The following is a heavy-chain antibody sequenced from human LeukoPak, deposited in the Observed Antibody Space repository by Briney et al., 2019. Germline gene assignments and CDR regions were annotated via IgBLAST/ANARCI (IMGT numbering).Heavy chain of an antibody. J-gene: IGHJ4*02. V-gene: IGHV4-39*07. CDR3: ARATAAPSSYYFDH. D-gene: IGHD6-25*01. CDR2: IYENGNT. CDR1: GGSIRSSHSF. Sequence: SETLSLTCSVSGGSIRSSHSFWGWIRQPLGKGLEWIATIYENGNTYYSPSLKSRVTISVDTSNNEFSLNLNSVTAADTAMYYCARATAAPSSYYFDHWGQGILVTVSS.